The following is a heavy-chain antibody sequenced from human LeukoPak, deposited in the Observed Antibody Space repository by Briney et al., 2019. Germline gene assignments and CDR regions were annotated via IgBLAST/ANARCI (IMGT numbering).Heavy chain of an antibody. CDR1: GGSISSYY. CDR3: ARSGYYDSSGYYYPHFDY. D-gene: IGHD3-22*01. CDR2: IYYSGST. Sequence: SETLSLTCTVSGGSISSYYWSWIRQSPGKGLEWIGYIYYSGSTNYNPSLKSRVTISVDTSKNQFSLKLSSVTAADTAVYYCARSGYYDSSGYYYPHFDYWGQGTLVTVSS. J-gene: IGHJ4*02. V-gene: IGHV4-59*08.